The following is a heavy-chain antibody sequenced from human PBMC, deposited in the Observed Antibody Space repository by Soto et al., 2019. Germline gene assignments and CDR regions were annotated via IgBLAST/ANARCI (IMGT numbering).Heavy chain of an antibody. V-gene: IGHV3-30-3*01. CDR2: ISYDGSNK. D-gene: IGHD5-18*01. CDR3: AGAETARVPLSPSDY. CDR1: GFTFSSYA. J-gene: IGHJ4*02. Sequence: GGSLRLSCAASGFTFSSYAMHWVRQAPGKGLEWVAVISYDGSNKYYADSVKGRFTISRDNSKNTLYLQMNSLRTEDKAVYYCAGAETARVPLSPSDYWGQGTLVTVSS.